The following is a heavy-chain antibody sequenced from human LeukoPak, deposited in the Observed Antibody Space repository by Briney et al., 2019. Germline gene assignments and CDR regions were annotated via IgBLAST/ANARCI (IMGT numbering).Heavy chain of an antibody. J-gene: IGHJ4*02. CDR3: TKFDAPSGRENY. Sequence: GGSLRRSCAASGFPFSRYAMNWVRQAPGKGLEWVATVSGSDPSTYYADSVKGRFTISRDNSRNTLYMQMNSLRAEDTAVYYCTKFDAPSGRENYWGQGTLVTVSS. CDR2: VSGSDPST. V-gene: IGHV3-23*01. CDR1: GFPFSRYA.